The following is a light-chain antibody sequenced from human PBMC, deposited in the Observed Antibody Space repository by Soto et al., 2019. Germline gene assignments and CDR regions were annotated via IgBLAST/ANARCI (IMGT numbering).Light chain of an antibody. Sequence: QSALAQPASVSGSPGQSITISCTGTDSDFGAYNSVSWYQQHPHKAPRLIIYKGTRRPSGISYRFSGSTSGNAASLTISALQADDEADYFCCSSAPESTYVFGTGTKVTAL. V-gene: IGLV2-23*01. CDR1: DSDFGAYNS. CDR2: KGT. CDR3: CSSAPESTYV. J-gene: IGLJ1*01.